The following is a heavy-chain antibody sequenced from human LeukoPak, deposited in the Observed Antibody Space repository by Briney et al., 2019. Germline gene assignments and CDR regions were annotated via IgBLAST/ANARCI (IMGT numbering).Heavy chain of an antibody. CDR3: ARVVTMIVEAYPDAFDI. Sequence: GGSLRLSCAASGFTVSSNYMSWVRQAPGKGLEWVSVIYSGGSTYYADSVKGRFTISRDNSKNTLYLQMNSLRAEDTAVYYCARVVTMIVEAYPDAFDIWGQGTMVTVSS. V-gene: IGHV3-53*01. D-gene: IGHD3-22*01. CDR2: IYSGGST. J-gene: IGHJ3*02. CDR1: GFTVSSNY.